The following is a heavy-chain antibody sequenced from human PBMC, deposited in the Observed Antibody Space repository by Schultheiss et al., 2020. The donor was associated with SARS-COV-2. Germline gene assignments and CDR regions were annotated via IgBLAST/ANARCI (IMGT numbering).Heavy chain of an antibody. CDR1: GGSISSGGYY. Sequence: SETLSLTCTVSGGSISSGGYYWSWIRQPPGKGLEWIGEINHSGSTNYNPSLKSRVTISVDTSKNQFSLKLSSVTAADTAVYYCARVSYYGSGSYGYYYYMDVWGKGTTVTVSS. D-gene: IGHD3-10*01. CDR2: INHSGST. V-gene: IGHV4-61*08. J-gene: IGHJ6*03. CDR3: ARVSYYGSGSYGYYYYMDV.